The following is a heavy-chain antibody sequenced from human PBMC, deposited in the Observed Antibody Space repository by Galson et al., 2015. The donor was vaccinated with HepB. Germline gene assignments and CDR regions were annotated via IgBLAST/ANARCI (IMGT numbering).Heavy chain of an antibody. D-gene: IGHD6-19*01. V-gene: IGHV1-46*04. J-gene: IGHJ5*02. CDR2: INPSGGST. CDR1: GYTFTSYY. Sequence: SVKVSCKASGYTFTSYYMHWVRQAPGQGLEWMGIINPSGGSTSYAQKLQGRVTMTRDTPTSTVYMELSSLRSEDTAVYYCARGAADPGYSSGWNNWFDPWGQGTLVTVSS. CDR3: ARGAADPGYSSGWNNWFDP.